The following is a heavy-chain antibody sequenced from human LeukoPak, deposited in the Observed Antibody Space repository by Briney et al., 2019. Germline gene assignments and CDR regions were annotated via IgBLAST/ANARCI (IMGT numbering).Heavy chain of an antibody. V-gene: IGHV3-74*01. CDR1: GFTFSSYW. CDR3: ARDLNTYSADY. Sequence: GGSLRLSCAASGFTFSSYWMHWVRQAPGKGLVWVSRITSGGSRTIYADSVKGRFTISRDNAKNTLYLQLNSLRADDTAVYYCARDLNTYSADYWGQGTLVTVSS. D-gene: IGHD4-11*01. J-gene: IGHJ4*02. CDR2: ITSGGSRT.